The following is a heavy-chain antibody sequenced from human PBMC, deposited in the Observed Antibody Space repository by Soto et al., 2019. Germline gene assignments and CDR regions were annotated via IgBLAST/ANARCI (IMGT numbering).Heavy chain of an antibody. D-gene: IGHD3-16*02. V-gene: IGHV3-9*01. CDR2: LSWNSGSI. J-gene: IGHJ4*02. CDR1: GFTVENYD. CDR3: ASVKGLIATSHFVS. Sequence: EVQLVESGGGLVQPGRSLRLSCAASGFTVENYDMHWVRQAPAKGLEWVSGLSWNSGSIGYADSVKGRFTISRDNAKKLLDLLMNDLTPDDTSLYYCASVKGLIATSHFVSWGEGTLVSVSP.